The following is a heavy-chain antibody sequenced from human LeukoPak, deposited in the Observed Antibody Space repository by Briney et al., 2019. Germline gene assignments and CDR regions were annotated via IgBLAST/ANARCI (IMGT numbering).Heavy chain of an antibody. CDR3: ARAQILYYYDSSGYYEYRDYYYYGMDV. J-gene: IGHJ6*02. D-gene: IGHD3-22*01. Sequence: PGGSLRLSCAAAGFTFSSYAMSWVRQAPGKGLEWVSAISGSGGSTYYADSVKGRFTISRDNSKNTLYLRMNSLRAEDTAVYYCARAQILYYYDSSGYYEYRDYYYYGMDVWGQGTTVTVSS. CDR2: ISGSGGST. CDR1: GFTFSSYA. V-gene: IGHV3-23*01.